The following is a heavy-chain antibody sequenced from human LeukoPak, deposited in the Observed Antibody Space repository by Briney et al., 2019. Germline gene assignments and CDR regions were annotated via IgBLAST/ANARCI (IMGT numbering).Heavy chain of an antibody. Sequence: SVKVSCKASGGTFSSYAISWVRQAPGQGIEWMGGIIPIFGTANYAQKFQGRVTITTDKSTSTAYMELSSLRSEDTAVYYCARAGITMVRGVIIPGAFDIWGQGTMVTVSS. D-gene: IGHD3-10*01. CDR3: ARAGITMVRGVIIPGAFDI. V-gene: IGHV1-69*05. CDR2: IIPIFGTA. J-gene: IGHJ3*02. CDR1: GGTFSSYA.